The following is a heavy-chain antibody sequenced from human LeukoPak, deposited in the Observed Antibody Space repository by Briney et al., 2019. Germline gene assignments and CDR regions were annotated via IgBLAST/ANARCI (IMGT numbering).Heavy chain of an antibody. CDR1: GFTFSNYW. Sequence: GGSLRLSCAASGFTFSNYWMKWVRQAPGKGPEWVASINNDGSGKYFVDSVKDRLTISRDNAKNSLYLQINSLKVEDTAIYYCARDDGDVWGIGTTVTVSS. V-gene: IGHV3-7*01. CDR2: INNDGSGK. CDR3: ARDDGDV. J-gene: IGHJ6*03.